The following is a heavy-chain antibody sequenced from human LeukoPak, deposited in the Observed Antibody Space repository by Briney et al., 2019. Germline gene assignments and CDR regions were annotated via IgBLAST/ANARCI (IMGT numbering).Heavy chain of an antibody. Sequence: GGSLRLSCAASGFTFSGSAMHWVRQASGKGLEWVGRIRSKANNYATAYAASVRGRFTISRDDSKTTAYLQMNSLKTEDTAVYYCTRLPLTDIAVAGSDYRGQGTLVTVSS. D-gene: IGHD6-19*01. V-gene: IGHV3-73*01. CDR3: TRLPLTDIAVAGSDY. J-gene: IGHJ4*02. CDR2: IRSKANNYAT. CDR1: GFTFSGSA.